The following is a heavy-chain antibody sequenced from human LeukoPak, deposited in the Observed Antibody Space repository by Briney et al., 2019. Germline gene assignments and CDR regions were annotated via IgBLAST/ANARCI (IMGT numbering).Heavy chain of an antibody. Sequence: PGGSLRLSCAASGFTFSNSWMSWVRQAPGEGLGWVGRIKSKISGGRTDYAAHVKGRFTISRDDSGNTLYLQMNSLMAEDTAVYYCTTDRRNVGLDKLTEVFDYWGQGVMVIVSS. V-gene: IGHV3-15*01. D-gene: IGHD1-7*01. CDR3: TTDRRNVGLDKLTEVFDY. J-gene: IGHJ4*02. CDR1: GFTFSNSW. CDR2: IKSKISGGRT.